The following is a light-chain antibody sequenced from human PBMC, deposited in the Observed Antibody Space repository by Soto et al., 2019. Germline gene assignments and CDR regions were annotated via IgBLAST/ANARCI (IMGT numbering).Light chain of an antibody. J-gene: IGKJ5*01. CDR3: QQYGGSPMT. V-gene: IGKV3-20*01. CDR1: QSVSSY. CDR2: GAS. Sequence: EMELSKSPATPSLYTGERATLSCRASQSVSSYLAWYQHKPGQAPRLLISGASNRATGIPDRFSGRGSGTYFTLAISILEPEDFALYYFQQYGGSPMTVGQGTRLDIK.